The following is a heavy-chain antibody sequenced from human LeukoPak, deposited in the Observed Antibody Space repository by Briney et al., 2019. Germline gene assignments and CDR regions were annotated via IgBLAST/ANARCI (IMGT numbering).Heavy chain of an antibody. D-gene: IGHD2-21*01. CDR3: AKLSRTINCGDDCSSDY. CDR2: IRFDGTEK. V-gene: IGHV3-30*02. Sequence: GGSLRLSCTASGFTFSTYGMQWVRQAPGKGLEWVAFIRFDGTEKFYADSVKGRFTISRDNSKNTLYLQMNSLRPEDTSFYYCAKLSRTINCGDDCSSDYWGQGTLVTVSS. J-gene: IGHJ4*02. CDR1: GFTFSTYG.